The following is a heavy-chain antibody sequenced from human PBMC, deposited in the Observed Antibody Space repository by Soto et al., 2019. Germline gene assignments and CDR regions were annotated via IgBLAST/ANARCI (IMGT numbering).Heavy chain of an antibody. J-gene: IGHJ4*02. D-gene: IGHD3-9*01. Sequence: GESLKISCKGSGYSFTSYWISWVRQMPGKGLEWMGRIDPSDSYTNYSPSFQGHVTISADKSISTAYLQWSSLKASDTAMYYYERRAYDILTEDYWGQGALVTVSS. CDR2: IDPSDSYT. V-gene: IGHV5-10-1*01. CDR1: GYSFTSYW. CDR3: ERRAYDILTEDY.